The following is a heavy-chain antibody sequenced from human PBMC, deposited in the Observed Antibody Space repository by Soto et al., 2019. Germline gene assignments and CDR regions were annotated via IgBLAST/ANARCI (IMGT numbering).Heavy chain of an antibody. J-gene: IGHJ6*02. V-gene: IGHV1-69*13. Sequence: SVKVSCKASGGTFSSYAISWVRQAPGQGLEWMGGIIPIFGTANYAQKFQGRVTITADESTGTAYMELSSLRSEDTAVYYCARPRGTVTTYYYYYGMDVWGQGTTVTVSS. D-gene: IGHD4-4*01. CDR1: GGTFSSYA. CDR3: ARPRGTVTTYYYYYGMDV. CDR2: IIPIFGTA.